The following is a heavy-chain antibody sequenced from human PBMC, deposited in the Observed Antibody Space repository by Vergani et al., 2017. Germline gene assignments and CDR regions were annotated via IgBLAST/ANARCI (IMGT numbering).Heavy chain of an antibody. Sequence: QVQLVQSGAEVKKPGASVKVSCKASGYPFTSYYMHWVRQAPGQGLEWMGIINPSGGSTSYAQKFQGRVTMNRDTSTSTVYMELSRLSSEDTALYYCARAVIGVEPSPLDYWGQGTLVTVSS. CDR3: ARAVIGVEPSPLDY. D-gene: IGHD3-3*01. CDR2: INPSGGST. V-gene: IGHV1-46*01. CDR1: GYPFTSYY. J-gene: IGHJ4*02.